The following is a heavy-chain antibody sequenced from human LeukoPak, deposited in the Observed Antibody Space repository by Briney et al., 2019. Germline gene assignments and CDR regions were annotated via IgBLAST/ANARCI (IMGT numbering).Heavy chain of an antibody. Sequence: GGSLRLSCAASGFTFSSYWMSWVRQAPGKGLEWVANIKQDGSEKCYVDSVKGRFTISRDNAKNSLYLQMNSLRAEDTAVYYCARGYMGADFDYWGQGTLVTVSS. CDR1: GFTFSSYW. D-gene: IGHD1-26*01. CDR3: ARGYMGADFDY. V-gene: IGHV3-7*01. CDR2: IKQDGSEK. J-gene: IGHJ4*02.